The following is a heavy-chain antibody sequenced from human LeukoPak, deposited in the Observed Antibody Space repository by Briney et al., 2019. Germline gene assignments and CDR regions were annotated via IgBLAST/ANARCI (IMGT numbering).Heavy chain of an antibody. CDR3: ARDAYYDSSGYYY. D-gene: IGHD3-22*01. J-gene: IGHJ4*02. Sequence: PSETLSLTCAVYGGSFSGYYWSWIRQPPGKGLEWIGEINHSGSTNYNPSLKSRVTISVDTSKNQFSLKLSSVTAADTAVYYCARDAYYDSSGYYYWGQGTLVTVSS. CDR1: GGSFSGYY. V-gene: IGHV4-34*01. CDR2: INHSGST.